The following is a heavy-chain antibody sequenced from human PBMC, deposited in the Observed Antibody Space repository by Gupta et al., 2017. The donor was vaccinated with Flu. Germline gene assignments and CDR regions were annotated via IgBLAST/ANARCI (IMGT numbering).Heavy chain of an antibody. V-gene: IGHV3-48*03. CDR2: ISSSGSTI. CDR3: ARVGMTDYYYYYDMDV. D-gene: IGHD1-14*01. CDR1: GFTFSSYE. Sequence: EVQLVESGGGLVQPGGSLRLSCAASGFTFSSYEMNWVRQAPGKGLEWVSYISSSGSTIYYADSVKGRFNISRDNAKNSLFLQMNSLRAEDTAVYYCARVGMTDYYYYYDMDVWGQGTTVTVSS. J-gene: IGHJ6*02.